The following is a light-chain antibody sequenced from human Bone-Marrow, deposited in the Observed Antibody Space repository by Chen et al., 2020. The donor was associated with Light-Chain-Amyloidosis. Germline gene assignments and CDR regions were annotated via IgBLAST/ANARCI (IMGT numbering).Light chain of an antibody. V-gene: IGLV2-14*01. Sequence: QSVLTQPASVSVSPGQSLTISCTGTTSDVGGYNYVSWYQQYPGKAPKLMISEVSDRPSGVSNRFAGSKSGNTASLTISGLQAEDEADYYCSSYTSIGKVVFGGGTTVTVL. J-gene: IGLJ2*01. CDR1: TSDVGGYNY. CDR2: EVS. CDR3: SSYTSIGKVV.